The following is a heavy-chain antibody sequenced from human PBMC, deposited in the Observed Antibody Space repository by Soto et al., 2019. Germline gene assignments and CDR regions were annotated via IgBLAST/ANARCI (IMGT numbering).Heavy chain of an antibody. V-gene: IGHV6-1*01. CDR2: TYYGSNWRH. D-gene: IGHD6-19*01. CDR3: ARGVAGSGFDF. J-gene: IGHJ4*02. Sequence: HSQTLSLTCDIPGDSVSSNTAAWNWIRSSPSRGLEWLGRTYYGSNWRHDYAVSVKSRITVNPDTSKTHFSLQLNSVTPDDTAVYYCARGVAGSGFDFWGQGTLVTVSS. CDR1: GDSVSSNTAA.